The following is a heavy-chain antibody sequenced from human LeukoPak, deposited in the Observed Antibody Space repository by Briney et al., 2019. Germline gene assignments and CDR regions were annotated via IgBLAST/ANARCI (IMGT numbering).Heavy chain of an antibody. CDR1: GGSTSSYY. CDR2: IYYSGST. CDR3: ARTGGTSSFDY. Sequence: SETLSLTCTVSGGSTSSYYWSWIRQPPGKGLEWIGYIYYSGSTNYNPSLKSRVTISVDTSKNQFSLKLSSVTAADTAVYYCARTGGTSSFDYWGQGTLVTVSS. J-gene: IGHJ4*02. D-gene: IGHD2-2*01. V-gene: IGHV4-59*01.